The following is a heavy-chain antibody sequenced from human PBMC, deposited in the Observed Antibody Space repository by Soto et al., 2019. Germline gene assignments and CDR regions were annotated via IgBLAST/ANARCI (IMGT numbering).Heavy chain of an antibody. D-gene: IGHD6-13*01. J-gene: IGHJ5*02. CDR2: IFSNDEK. CDR3: ASTYSSSWYLFDP. Sequence: QVTVKESGPVLVKPTETLTLTCTVSGFSLSNAGLGVSWIRQPPGKALEWLAHIFSNDEKSYSTSLKSRLTISKDTSKSQVVLIMTNMDPVDTATYYCASTYSSSWYLFDPWGQGTLLTVSS. CDR1: GFSLSNAGLG. V-gene: IGHV2-26*04.